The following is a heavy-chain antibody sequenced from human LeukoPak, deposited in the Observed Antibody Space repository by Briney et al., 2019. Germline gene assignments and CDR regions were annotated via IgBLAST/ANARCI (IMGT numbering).Heavy chain of an antibody. V-gene: IGHV3-74*01. CDR2: IKGDGSST. CDR3: VRDGVGAPPFDY. D-gene: IGHD1-26*01. CDR1: GFTFSSNW. J-gene: IGHJ4*02. Sequence: GGSLRLSCAASGFTFSSNWMHWVRQAPGKGLVWVSRIKGDGSSTSYADSVKGRFTISRDNAKNTLFLQMNSLRAEDTAVYYCVRDGVGAPPFDYWGQGALVTVSS.